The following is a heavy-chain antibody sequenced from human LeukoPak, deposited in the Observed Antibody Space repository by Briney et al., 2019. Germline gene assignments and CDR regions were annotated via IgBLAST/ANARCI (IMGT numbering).Heavy chain of an antibody. V-gene: IGHV6-1*01. CDR2: TYYRSRWGN. Sequence: SQTLSLTCAISGDSVSNNIATWNWVRQSPSRGLEWLGRTYYRSRWGNDYAISVKGRITISPDTSKNQFSLQLNSVTPEDTAVYYCARGTGDSCKDWGLGTLVTVSS. D-gene: IGHD3-22*01. CDR1: GDSVSNNIAT. J-gene: IGHJ4*02. CDR3: ARGTGDSCKD.